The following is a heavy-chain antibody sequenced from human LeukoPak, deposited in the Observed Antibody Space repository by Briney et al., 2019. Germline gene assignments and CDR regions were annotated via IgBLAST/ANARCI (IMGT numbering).Heavy chain of an antibody. J-gene: IGHJ6*02. V-gene: IGHV3-21*01. D-gene: IGHD3-16*01. CDR1: GFSVSSNY. Sequence: GGSLRLSCAASGFSVSSNYMTWVRQAPGKGLEWVSSISSSSSYIYYADSVKGRFTISRDNAKNSLYLQMNSLRAEDTAVYYCARDLGSYYGMDVWGQGTTVTVSS. CDR3: ARDLGSYYGMDV. CDR2: ISSSSSYI.